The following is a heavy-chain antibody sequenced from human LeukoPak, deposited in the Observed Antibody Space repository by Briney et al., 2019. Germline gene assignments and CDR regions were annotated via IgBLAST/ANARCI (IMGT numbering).Heavy chain of an antibody. D-gene: IGHD2-15*01. Sequence: ASVKVSCKASGYTFTGYYMHWVRQAPGQGLEWMGWINPNSGGTNYAQKFQGRVTMTRDTSISTAYMELSRLRSDDTAVYYCASATLSHPKTNDSWGEGDLVTVSS. J-gene: IGHJ4*02. CDR2: INPNSGGT. V-gene: IGHV1-2*02. CDR3: ASATLSHPKTNDS. CDR1: GYTFTGYY.